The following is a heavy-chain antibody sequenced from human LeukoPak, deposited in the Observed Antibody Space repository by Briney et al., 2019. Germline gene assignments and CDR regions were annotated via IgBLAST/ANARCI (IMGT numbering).Heavy chain of an antibody. V-gene: IGHV3-30-3*01. Sequence: GGSLRLSCAASGFTFSSYAMHWVRQAPGKGLEWVAVISYDGSNKYYADSVKGRFTISRDNSKNTLYLQMNSLRAEDTAVYYCAKDLGTHPPSWGQGTLVTVSS. D-gene: IGHD1-14*01. CDR1: GFTFSSYA. J-gene: IGHJ4*02. CDR3: AKDLGTHPPS. CDR2: ISYDGSNK.